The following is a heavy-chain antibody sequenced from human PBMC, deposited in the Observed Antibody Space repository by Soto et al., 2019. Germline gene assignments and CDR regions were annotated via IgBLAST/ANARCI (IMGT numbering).Heavy chain of an antibody. Sequence: LGESLKISCKGSGYSFTSYWIGWVRQMPGKGLEWMGIIYPGDSDTRYSPSFQGQVTISADKSISTAYLQWSSLKASDTAMYYCARQVDTAMAYFDYWGQGTLVTVSS. D-gene: IGHD5-18*01. CDR1: GYSFTSYW. J-gene: IGHJ4*02. V-gene: IGHV5-51*01. CDR2: IYPGDSDT. CDR3: ARQVDTAMAYFDY.